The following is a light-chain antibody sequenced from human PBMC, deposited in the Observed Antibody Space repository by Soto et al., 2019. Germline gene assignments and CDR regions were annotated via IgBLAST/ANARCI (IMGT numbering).Light chain of an antibody. J-gene: IGKJ5*01. Sequence: EIVLTQSPATLSLSPGERDTLSCRASQSVSSYLAWYQQKPGQAPRLLIDDASNRATGIPARFSGSGSGTDFTLIISILEPEDFAVYYCQQRSNWTITFGQGTRLEIK. V-gene: IGKV3-11*01. CDR3: QQRSNWTIT. CDR1: QSVSSY. CDR2: DAS.